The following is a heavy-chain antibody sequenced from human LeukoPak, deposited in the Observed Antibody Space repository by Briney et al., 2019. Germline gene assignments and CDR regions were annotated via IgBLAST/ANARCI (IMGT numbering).Heavy chain of an antibody. V-gene: IGHV5-51*01. CDR1: GYSFTSYW. CDR2: IYPGDSDA. CDR3: ATIADFWSGYGDY. Sequence: GESLKISCKGSGYSFTSYWIGWVRQMPGKGLKWMGIIYPGDSDARYSPSFQGQVTISADKSISTAYLQWSSLKASDTAMYYCATIADFWSGYGDYWGQGTLVTVSS. D-gene: IGHD3-3*01. J-gene: IGHJ4*02.